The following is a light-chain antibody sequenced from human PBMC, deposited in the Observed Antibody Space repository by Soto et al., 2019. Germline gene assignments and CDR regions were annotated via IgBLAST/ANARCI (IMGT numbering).Light chain of an antibody. CDR2: EVI. CDR3: SSYTSSSTYV. V-gene: IGLV2-14*01. J-gene: IGLJ1*01. Sequence: QSALTQPASVSGSPGQPITISCTGTSSDVGGYSFVSWYQQHPGKAPKLMIYEVIARPSGVSYRFSGAKSGNTASLTISGLQAEDEADYYCSSYTSSSTYVFGTGTKLTVL. CDR1: SSDVGGYSF.